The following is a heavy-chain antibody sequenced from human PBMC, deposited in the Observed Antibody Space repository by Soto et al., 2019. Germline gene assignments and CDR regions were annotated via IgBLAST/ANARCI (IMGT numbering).Heavy chain of an antibody. CDR2: INSDGSST. CDR3: ARVSPADAFDI. Sequence: GGSLRLSCAASGFTFSSYWMHWVRQAPGKGLVWVSRINSDGSSTSYADSVKGRFTISRDSAKNTLYLQMNSLRAEDTAVYYCARVSPADAFDIWGQGTMVTVSS. J-gene: IGHJ3*02. V-gene: IGHV3-74*01. CDR1: GFTFSSYW.